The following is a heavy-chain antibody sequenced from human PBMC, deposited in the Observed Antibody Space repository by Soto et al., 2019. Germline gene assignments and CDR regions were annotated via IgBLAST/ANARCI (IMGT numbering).Heavy chain of an antibody. CDR3: AREGGVLRLSNWFDS. D-gene: IGHD3-3*01. V-gene: IGHV4-61*01. J-gene: IGHJ5*01. CDR1: GESVSSTSYY. CDR2: SYYNGDT. Sequence: SETLSLTCTVSGESVSSTSYYWSWVRQSPGKGLEWIGYSYYNGDTNYNPSLKSRVTISVDTSKNQFYLKLTSVTAADTAVYFCAREGGVLRLSNWFDSWGQGVQVTVSS.